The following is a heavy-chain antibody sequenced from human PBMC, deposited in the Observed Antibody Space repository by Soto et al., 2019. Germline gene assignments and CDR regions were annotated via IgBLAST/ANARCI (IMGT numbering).Heavy chain of an antibody. V-gene: IGHV3-30*18. D-gene: IGHD3-10*01. Sequence: PGGSLRLSCAASGFTFSSYGMHWVRQAPGKGLEWVAVISYDGSNKYYADSVKGRFTISRDNSKNTLYLQMNSLRAEDTAVYYCAKAAVSYGAAAFDIWGQGTMVTVSS. CDR2: ISYDGSNK. CDR1: GFTFSSYG. J-gene: IGHJ3*02. CDR3: AKAAVSYGAAAFDI.